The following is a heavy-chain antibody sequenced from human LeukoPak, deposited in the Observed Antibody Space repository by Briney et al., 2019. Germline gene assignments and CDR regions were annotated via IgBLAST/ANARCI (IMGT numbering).Heavy chain of an antibody. D-gene: IGHD5-12*01. J-gene: IGHJ3*02. CDR2: TYYRSKWYN. CDR1: GDSVSSNSAA. V-gene: IGHV6-1*01. Sequence: SQTLSLTCAISGDSVSSNSAAWNWIRQSPSRGLEWLGRTYYRSKWYNDYAVSVKSRITINPDTSKNQFSLQLNSVTPEDTAVYYCARDETYSGYDSDAFDIWGQGTMVTVSS. CDR3: ARDETYSGYDSDAFDI.